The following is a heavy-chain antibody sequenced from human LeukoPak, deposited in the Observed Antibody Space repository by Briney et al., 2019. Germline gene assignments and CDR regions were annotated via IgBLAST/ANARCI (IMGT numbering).Heavy chain of an antibody. J-gene: IGHJ4*02. CDR1: GSGFTSYW. CDR3: ARRYSSSSSWSDY. Sequence: GESLKISCKGSGSGFTSYWIAWVRPMPGKGLEWMGIIYPGDSDTRYSPSFQGQVTISADKSISTAYLQWSSLKASDTAMYYCARRYSSSSSWSDYWGQGTLVTVSS. V-gene: IGHV5-51*01. CDR2: IYPGDSDT. D-gene: IGHD6-6*01.